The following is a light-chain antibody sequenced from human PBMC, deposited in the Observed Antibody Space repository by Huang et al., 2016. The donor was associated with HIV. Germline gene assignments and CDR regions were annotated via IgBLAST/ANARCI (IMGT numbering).Light chain of an antibody. CDR1: QSVTSY. Sequence: DIVLTQSPATLSLSPGEIATLTCRSRQSVTSYLDWYQQKPGQAHRRRIYDASSWATGIPTRFSGSGSETDFTLTISSLEPEDFAVYYCQQRSNWPLTFGGGTKVEI. J-gene: IGKJ4*01. CDR3: QQRSNWPLT. CDR2: DAS. V-gene: IGKV3-11*01.